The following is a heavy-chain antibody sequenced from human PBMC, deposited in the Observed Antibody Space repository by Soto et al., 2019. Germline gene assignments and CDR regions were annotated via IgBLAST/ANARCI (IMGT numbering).Heavy chain of an antibody. Sequence: QVQLVESGGGVVQPGRSLRLSCAASEFTFSNYGMHWVRQAPGKGLEWVAVILNDGSNRYHADSVKDRFTISRDNSKNTLYLQMNSLRAEDTAVYYRARDDEYSGNGMDVWGQGTTVTVS. J-gene: IGHJ6*02. V-gene: IGHV3-33*01. CDR1: EFTFSNYG. CDR3: ARDDEYSGNGMDV. D-gene: IGHD3-10*01. CDR2: ILNDGSNR.